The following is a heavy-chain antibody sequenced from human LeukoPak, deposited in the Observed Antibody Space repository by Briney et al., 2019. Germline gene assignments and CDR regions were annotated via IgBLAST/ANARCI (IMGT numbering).Heavy chain of an antibody. Sequence: GRSLRLSCASSGFTFNNYGMHWVRQAPGKGLEWVAVISYDGRNEYYADSVKGRFTISRDNSKNTLYLQMNSLRAEDTAVYYCARRMRGAFDYWGQGTLVTVSS. CDR2: ISYDGRNE. J-gene: IGHJ4*02. V-gene: IGHV3-30*03. CDR3: ARRMRGAFDY. CDR1: GFTFNNYG. D-gene: IGHD3-16*01.